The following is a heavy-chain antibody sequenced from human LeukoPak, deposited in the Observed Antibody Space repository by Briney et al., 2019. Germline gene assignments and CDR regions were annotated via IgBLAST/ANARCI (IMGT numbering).Heavy chain of an antibody. Sequence: GSLRLSCAASGFTFSSYAMSWVRQAPGKGLEWVSAISGSGGSTYYADSVKGRFTISRDNSKNTLYLQMNSLRAEDTAVYYCAGGYSSGWYVFDYWGQGTLVTVSS. CDR2: ISGSGGST. J-gene: IGHJ4*02. CDR1: GFTFSSYA. CDR3: AGGYSSGWYVFDY. V-gene: IGHV3-23*01. D-gene: IGHD6-19*01.